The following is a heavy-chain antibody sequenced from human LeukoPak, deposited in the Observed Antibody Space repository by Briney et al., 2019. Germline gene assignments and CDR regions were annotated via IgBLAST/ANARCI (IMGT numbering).Heavy chain of an antibody. V-gene: IGHV5-51*01. Sequence: TGESLKISCKGSGYSFSNYWIGWIRQMPGKGLEWMGIIYPGDSDTKYGASFQGQVTFSVDRSINTAYLQWNSLKASDTATYYCAREGGRFFDPWGQGTLVTVSS. J-gene: IGHJ5*02. CDR2: IYPGDSDT. D-gene: IGHD3-16*01. CDR3: AREGGRFFDP. CDR1: GYSFSNYW.